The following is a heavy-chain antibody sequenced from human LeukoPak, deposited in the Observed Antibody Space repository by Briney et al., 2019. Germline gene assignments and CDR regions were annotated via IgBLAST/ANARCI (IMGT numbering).Heavy chain of an antibody. V-gene: IGHV4-59*11. D-gene: IGHD3-22*01. CDR1: GGSISSHY. CDR2: IYYSGST. Sequence: SETLSLTCTVSGGSISSHYWSWIRQPPGKGLEWIGYIYYSGSTNYNPSLKSRVTISVDTSKNQFSLKLSSVTAADTAVYYCARDSQPSTYYYDSSGSPNWFDPWGQGTLVTVSS. J-gene: IGHJ5*02. CDR3: ARDSQPSTYYYDSSGSPNWFDP.